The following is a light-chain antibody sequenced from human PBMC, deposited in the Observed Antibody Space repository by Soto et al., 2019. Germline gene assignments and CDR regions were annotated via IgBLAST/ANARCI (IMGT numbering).Light chain of an antibody. Sequence: DIQMTQSPSSLSASVGDRVTITCQASQDIKNYLNWYQQKSGKAPKLXIYDASDLETGVPSRFSGSGSGTDFTFTINSLQPEDIATYYCQQYDNLPLTFGGGTKVDI. J-gene: IGKJ4*01. V-gene: IGKV1-33*01. CDR1: QDIKNY. CDR3: QQYDNLPLT. CDR2: DAS.